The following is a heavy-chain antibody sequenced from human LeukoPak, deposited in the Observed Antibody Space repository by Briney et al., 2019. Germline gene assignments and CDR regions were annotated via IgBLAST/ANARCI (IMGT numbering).Heavy chain of an antibody. D-gene: IGHD3-22*01. V-gene: IGHV1-2*02. CDR1: GYTFTGSY. CDR2: INPNSGGT. CDR3: ARERYYDCSASSFDY. J-gene: IGHJ4*02. Sequence: ASVKVSCKASGYTFTGSYMHWVRQAPGQGLEWMGWINPNSGGTNYAQKFQGRVTMTRDTSITTAYMEVSRLRSDDTAVYYCARERYYDCSASSFDYWGQGTLVTVSS.